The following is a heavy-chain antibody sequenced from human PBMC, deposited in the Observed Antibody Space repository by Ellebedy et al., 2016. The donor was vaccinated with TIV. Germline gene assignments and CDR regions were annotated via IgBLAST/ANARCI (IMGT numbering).Heavy chain of an antibody. CDR3: ARVGATESGDY. CDR2: ISSGSSYI. D-gene: IGHD1-26*01. V-gene: IGHV3-21*01. Sequence: GESLKISXAASRFTFSSYAMSWVRQTPGKGLEWVSSISSGSSYIYYADSVKGRFTISRDNAKNSLYLQMNSLRAEDTAVYYCARVGATESGDYWGQGTLVTVSS. CDR1: RFTFSSYA. J-gene: IGHJ4*02.